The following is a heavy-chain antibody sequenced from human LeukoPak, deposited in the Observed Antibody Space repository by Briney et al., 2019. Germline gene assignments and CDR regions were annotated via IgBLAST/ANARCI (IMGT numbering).Heavy chain of an antibody. Sequence: SVKVSCKASGGTFSSYAISWVRQAPGQGLEWMGGIIPIFGTANYAQKFQGRVTITADKSTSTAYMELSSLRSEDTAVYYCVRVDMNYYYYMDVWGKGTTVTVSS. CDR1: GGTFSSYA. CDR2: IIPIFGTA. D-gene: IGHD3/OR15-3a*01. V-gene: IGHV1-69*06. CDR3: VRVDMNYYYYMDV. J-gene: IGHJ6*03.